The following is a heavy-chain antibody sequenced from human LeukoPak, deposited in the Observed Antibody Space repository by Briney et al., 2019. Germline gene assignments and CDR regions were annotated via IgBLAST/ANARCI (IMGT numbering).Heavy chain of an antibody. V-gene: IGHV3-11*01. Sequence: PGGSLRLSCAASGFTFRDYYMSWIRQAPGKGLEWISYISTSGNVISYADSVQGRFTVSRDNFKNSLYLQMDNLRAEDTAVYYCARDVALAHSLDYWGPGTLVTVST. CDR2: ISTSGNVI. D-gene: IGHD2-21*01. J-gene: IGHJ4*02. CDR3: ARDVALAHSLDY. CDR1: GFTFRDYY.